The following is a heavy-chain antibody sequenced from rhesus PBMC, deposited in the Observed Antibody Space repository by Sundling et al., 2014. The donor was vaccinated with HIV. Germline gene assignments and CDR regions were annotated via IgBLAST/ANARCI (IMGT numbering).Heavy chain of an antibody. CDR1: GFTFDDYA. V-gene: IGHV3-201*01. J-gene: IGHJ4*01. CDR3: AKSGGYSSGWHIDY. CDR2: ISWDGDNT. D-gene: IGHD6-31*01. Sequence: EVQLVESGGGVVQPGGSLRLSCAVSGFTFDDYAMHWVRQGPGKGLEWVSGISWDGDNTYSGDSVRGRFTISRDNAKNSLYLEMDSLRPEDTALYYCAKSGGYSSGWHIDYWGQGVLVTVSS.